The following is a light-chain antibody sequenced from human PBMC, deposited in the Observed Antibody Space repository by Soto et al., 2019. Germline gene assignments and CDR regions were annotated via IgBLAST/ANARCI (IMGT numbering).Light chain of an antibody. CDR1: HDITSF. V-gene: IGKV1-33*01. Sequence: DIQMTQSPSSLSASVGDRVTITGHASHDITSFLNWYQHKPGRAPKLLIYDASILEAGVPTRVSGSGSGTHFTFNIRSLQPEDVSTYYCQHCDYLPIFGPGTTVDFK. CDR3: QHCDYLPI. J-gene: IGKJ3*01. CDR2: DAS.